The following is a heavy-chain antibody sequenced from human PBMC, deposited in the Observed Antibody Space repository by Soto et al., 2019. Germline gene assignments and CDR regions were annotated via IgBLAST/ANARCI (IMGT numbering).Heavy chain of an antibody. J-gene: IGHJ4*02. Sequence: GGSLRLSCAASGFTFSNYAMTWVRQAPGKGPEWISTVNNGGGGTYYADSVKGRFTISRDNSKNTLYLQVSSLRAEDTAVYYCAKERLGRGIDFWGQGILVTVSS. CDR3: AKERLGRGIDF. V-gene: IGHV3-23*01. CDR2: VNNGGGGT. CDR1: GFTFSNYA. D-gene: IGHD3-10*01.